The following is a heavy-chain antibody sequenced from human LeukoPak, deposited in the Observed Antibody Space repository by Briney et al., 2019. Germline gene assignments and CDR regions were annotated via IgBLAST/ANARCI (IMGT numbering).Heavy chain of an antibody. V-gene: IGHV3-23*01. D-gene: IGHD3-10*01. J-gene: IGHJ4*02. CDR2: IIGSGGIT. CDR1: GFTFSNYG. Sequence: GGSLRLSCAASGFTFSNYGMNWVRQAPGKGLEWISGIIGSGGITYYADSVKGRLTISRDNSKNTLYLQMNSLRAEDTAVYYCAKGLTMVRGVIITPHPFDYWGQGTLVTVSS. CDR3: AKGLTMVRGVIITPHPFDY.